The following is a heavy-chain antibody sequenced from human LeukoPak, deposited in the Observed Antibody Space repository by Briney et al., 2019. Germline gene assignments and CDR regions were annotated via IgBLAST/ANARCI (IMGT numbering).Heavy chain of an antibody. CDR2: INHSGST. J-gene: IGHJ4*02. CDR1: GGSFSGYY. CDR3: ARDNRIAAVTAYDY. Sequence: SETLSLTCAVYGGSFSGYYWSWIRQPPGKGLEWIGEINHSGSTNYNPSLESRVTISLDTSKNQFSLKLKSVTAADTAVYYRARDNRIAAVTAYDYWGQGTLVTVSS. D-gene: IGHD6-13*01. V-gene: IGHV4-34*01.